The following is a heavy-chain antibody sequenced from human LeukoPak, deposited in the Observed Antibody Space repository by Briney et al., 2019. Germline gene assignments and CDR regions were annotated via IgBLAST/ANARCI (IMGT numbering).Heavy chain of an antibody. Sequence: SETLSLTCAVYGGSFSGYYWSWIRQPPGKGLEWLGEINHSGSTNYNPSLKSRVTISVDTSKNQFSLKLSSVTAADTAVYYCARVPRTYYYGSGTQDYWGQGTLVTVSS. J-gene: IGHJ4*02. CDR2: INHSGST. V-gene: IGHV4-34*01. D-gene: IGHD3-10*01. CDR1: GGSFSGYY. CDR3: ARVPRTYYYGSGTQDY.